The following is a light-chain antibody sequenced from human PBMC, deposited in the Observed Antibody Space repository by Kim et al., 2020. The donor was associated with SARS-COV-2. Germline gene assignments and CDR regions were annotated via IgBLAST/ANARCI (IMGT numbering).Light chain of an antibody. V-gene: IGKV2-30*01. Sequence: DVVMTQSPLSLPVTLGQPASISCRSSQSLVYSDGNTYLNWFLQRTGQSPRRLIYKVSNRDSGVPDRFSGSGSGTDFTLKISRVEAEDVGVYYFMQGIHPITFGQGTRLEIK. CDR3: MQGIHPIT. J-gene: IGKJ5*01. CDR2: KVS. CDR1: QSLVYSDGNTY.